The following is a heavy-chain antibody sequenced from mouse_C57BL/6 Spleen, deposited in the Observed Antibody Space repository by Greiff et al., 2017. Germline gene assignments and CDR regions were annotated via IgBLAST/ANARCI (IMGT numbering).Heavy chain of an antibody. CDR3: ARTVDSSGFFDD. CDR2: ISGGGGNT. Sequence: EVQLVESGGGLVKPGGSLKLSCAASGFTFSSYTMSWVRQTPEKRLEWVATISGGGGNTYYPDSVKGRFTISRDNAKNTLYLQMSSLRSEDTALYYCARTVDSSGFFDDWGQGTTLTVSS. J-gene: IGHJ2*01. V-gene: IGHV5-9*01. CDR1: GFTFSSYT. D-gene: IGHD3-2*02.